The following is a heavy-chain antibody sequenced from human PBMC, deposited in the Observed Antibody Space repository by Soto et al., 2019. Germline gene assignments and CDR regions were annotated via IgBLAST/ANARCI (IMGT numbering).Heavy chain of an antibody. D-gene: IGHD3-10*01. CDR2: ISSNDGSST. J-gene: IGHJ4*02. CDR3: VRESFGVNE. V-gene: IGHV3-64D*08. CDR1: GVSFRSYA. Sequence: GSLRLSCSASGVSFRSYAMNWVRQAPGKGLEYVSIISSNDGSSTYYADSVRGRFTISRDNSKNTLYLQMSSLTTDDTAVYYCVRESFGVNEWVQGTLVTVSS.